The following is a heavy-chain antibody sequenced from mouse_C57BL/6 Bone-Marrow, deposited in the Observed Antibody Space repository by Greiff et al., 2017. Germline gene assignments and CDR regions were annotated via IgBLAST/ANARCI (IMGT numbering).Heavy chain of an antibody. CDR1: GYTFTSYW. CDR2: IDPSDSYT. Sequence: VQLQQPGAELVKPGASVKLSCKASGYTFTSYWMQWVKQRPGQGLEWIGEIDPSDSYTNYNQKFKGKATLTVDTSSSTAYMQLSSLTSEDSAVYYCARSGYYGSSSYWGQGTSVTVSS. D-gene: IGHD1-1*01. J-gene: IGHJ4*01. V-gene: IGHV1-50*01. CDR3: ARSGYYGSSSY.